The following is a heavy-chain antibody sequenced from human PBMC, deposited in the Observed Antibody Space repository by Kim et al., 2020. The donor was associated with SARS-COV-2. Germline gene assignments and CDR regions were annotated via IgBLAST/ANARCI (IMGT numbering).Heavy chain of an antibody. V-gene: IGHV3-74*01. CDR1: GFTFSSYW. J-gene: IGHJ6*02. CDR3: ARESVLRYFDWSGYGMDV. Sequence: GGSLRLSCAASGFTFSSYWMHWVRQAPGKGLVWVSRINNDGSSTSYADSVKGRFTISRDNAKNTLYLQMNSLRAEDTAVYYCARESVLRYFDWSGYGMDVWGQGPTVTVSS. CDR2: INNDGSST. D-gene: IGHD3-9*01.